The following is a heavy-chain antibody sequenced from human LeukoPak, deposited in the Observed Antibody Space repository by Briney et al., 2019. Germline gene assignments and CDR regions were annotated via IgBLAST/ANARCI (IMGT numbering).Heavy chain of an antibody. Sequence: SETLSLTCTVSGGSLSSGGYYWSWIRQHPGKGLEWIGYIYYSGSTYYNPSLKSRVTISVDTSKNQFSLKLSSVIAADTAVYYCARDRFISAIVVVPAAIGMDVWGQGTTVTVSS. D-gene: IGHD2-2*01. CDR3: ARDRFISAIVVVPAAIGMDV. V-gene: IGHV4-31*03. CDR2: IYYSGST. J-gene: IGHJ6*02. CDR1: GGSLSSGGYY.